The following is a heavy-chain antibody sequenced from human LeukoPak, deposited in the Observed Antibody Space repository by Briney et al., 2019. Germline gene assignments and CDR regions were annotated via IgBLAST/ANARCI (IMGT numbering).Heavy chain of an antibody. CDR3: ARADSSGYLHYYFDL. CDR1: GGSISSSSYY. D-gene: IGHD3-22*01. V-gene: IGHV4-61*05. CDR2: IYYSGST. J-gene: IGHJ2*01. Sequence: NPSETLSLTCTVSGGSISSSSYYWGWIRQPPGKGLEWIGYIYYSGSTKYDPSLKSRATMSLDTSKKQFSLKLSSVTPADTAIYYCARADSSGYLHYYFDLWGRGTLVTVSS.